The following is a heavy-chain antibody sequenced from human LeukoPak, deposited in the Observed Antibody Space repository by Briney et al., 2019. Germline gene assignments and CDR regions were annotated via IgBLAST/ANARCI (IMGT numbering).Heavy chain of an antibody. V-gene: IGHV4-39*02. CDR2: IYYSGST. CDR1: GGSISSSSYY. CDR3: ARDTDSGYPNFDY. Sequence: SETLSLTCTVSGGSISSSSYYWGWIRQPPGKGLEWIGSIYYSGSTYYNPSLKSRVTISVDTSKNQFSLKLSSVTAADTAVYYCARDTDSGYPNFDYWGQGTLVTVSS. D-gene: IGHD3-16*02. J-gene: IGHJ4*02.